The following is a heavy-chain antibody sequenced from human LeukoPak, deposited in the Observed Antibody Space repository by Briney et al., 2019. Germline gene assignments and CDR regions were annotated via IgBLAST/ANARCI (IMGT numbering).Heavy chain of an antibody. CDR2: ISYDGSNK. CDR1: GFTFSSYA. D-gene: IGHD6-13*01. CDR3: AREEQQLVLPDY. Sequence: GGSLRLSCAASGFTFSSYAMHWVRQAPGKGLEWVAVISYDGSNKYYADSVKGRFTISRDNAKNSLYLQMNSLRAEDTAVYYCAREEQQLVLPDYWGQGTLVTVSS. J-gene: IGHJ4*02. V-gene: IGHV3-30-3*01.